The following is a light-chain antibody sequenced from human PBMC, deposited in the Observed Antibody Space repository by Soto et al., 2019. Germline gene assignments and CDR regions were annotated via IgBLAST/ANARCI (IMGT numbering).Light chain of an antibody. J-gene: IGKJ4*01. CDR2: DAS. Sequence: EMALTQSPATMSVCPGEQDKHSCRASQNVYNNLAWYQQKPGQAPRLLIFDASTRATGIPARFSGSGSGTEFTLTISGLQSEDFAIYYCQQRSDWPPLTFGGGTKVDIK. CDR3: QQRSDWPPLT. V-gene: IGKV3-15*01. CDR1: QNVYNN.